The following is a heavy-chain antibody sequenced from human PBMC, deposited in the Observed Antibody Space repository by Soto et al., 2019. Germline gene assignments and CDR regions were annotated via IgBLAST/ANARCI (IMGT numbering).Heavy chain of an antibody. J-gene: IGHJ4*02. V-gene: IGHV3-11*01. D-gene: IGHD3-22*01. Sequence: QVQLVEAGGGLVKPGGSLRLACAGSGFTFSDYYMSWIRQAPGKGLEWVSYISSSGDIIYYADSVKGRFTISRDNAKNSLYLQMNSLRAEDTAVYYCARDLGYYASDGYFDYWGQGTLVTVSS. CDR3: ARDLGYYASDGYFDY. CDR1: GFTFSDYY. CDR2: ISSSGDII.